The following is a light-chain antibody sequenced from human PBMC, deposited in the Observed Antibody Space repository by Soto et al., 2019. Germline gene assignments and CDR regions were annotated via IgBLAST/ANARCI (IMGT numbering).Light chain of an antibody. CDR2: FNT. CDR1: GSNIGSNV. Sequence: QSVLTQPPSASGTPGQRVTFSCSGSGSNIGSNVVNWYQQLPGTAPKLLIYFNTQRPSGVPDRFSGSKSGTSASLAISGLQSEDEADYSCAAWDDRLTGLLIGGGTKLTVL. J-gene: IGLJ2*01. V-gene: IGLV1-44*01. CDR3: AAWDDRLTGLL.